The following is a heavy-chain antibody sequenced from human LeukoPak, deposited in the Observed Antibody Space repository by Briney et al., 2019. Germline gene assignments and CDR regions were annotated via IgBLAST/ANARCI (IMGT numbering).Heavy chain of an antibody. CDR2: ISSSSSYI. Sequence: RGGSLRLSCAASGFTFSSYSMNWVRQAPGKGLEWVSSISSSSSYIYYADSVKGRFTISRDNAKNSLYLQMNSLRAEDTAVYYCARTGGYYYDSSGYYFFDYWGQGTLVTVSS. CDR3: ARTGGYYYDSSGYYFFDY. CDR1: GFTFSSYS. V-gene: IGHV3-21*01. J-gene: IGHJ4*02. D-gene: IGHD3-22*01.